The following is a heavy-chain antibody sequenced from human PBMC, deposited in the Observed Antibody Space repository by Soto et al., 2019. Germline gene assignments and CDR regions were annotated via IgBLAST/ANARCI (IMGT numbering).Heavy chain of an antibody. Sequence: EVQLVESGGGLVQPGGSLRLSCAASGFTLSAYWMHWVRQAPGKGLLWVSRISVDGGSTTYADSVKGRFTISRDNAKNTLYLQMDTLRAEDTAVYYCARALEQRPIDYWGQGSLVTVSS. V-gene: IGHV3-74*01. J-gene: IGHJ4*02. CDR3: ARALEQRPIDY. D-gene: IGHD6-19*01. CDR2: ISVDGGST. CDR1: GFTLSAYW.